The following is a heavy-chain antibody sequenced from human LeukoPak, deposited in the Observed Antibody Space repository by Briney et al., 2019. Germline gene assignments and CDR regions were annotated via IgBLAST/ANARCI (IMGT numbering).Heavy chain of an antibody. J-gene: IGHJ4*02. CDR3: ARGDGYFDWLPALHFDY. Sequence: TGGSLRLSCAASGFTFSSYAMSWVRQAPGKGLDWVSYISSSSSTIYYADSVKGRFTISRDNAKNSLYLQMNSLRAEDTAVYYCARGDGYFDWLPALHFDYWGQGTLVTVSS. V-gene: IGHV3-48*01. CDR1: GFTFSSYA. D-gene: IGHD3-9*01. CDR2: ISSSSSTI.